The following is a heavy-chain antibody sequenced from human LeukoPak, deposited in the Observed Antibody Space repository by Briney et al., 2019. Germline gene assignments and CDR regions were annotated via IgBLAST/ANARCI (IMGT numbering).Heavy chain of an antibody. CDR2: ISGRSDYI. D-gene: IGHD3-10*01. Sequence: PGGSLRLSCAASGFSFNNYAMECVRQAPGKGLEWVSSISGRSDYIYYADSVKGRFTISRDNAKNSVYLQMNSLRAEDTAVYYCARLVGGGFGKYYFDYWGQGTLVTVSS. V-gene: IGHV3-21*01. CDR1: GFSFNNYA. J-gene: IGHJ4*02. CDR3: ARLVGGGFGKYYFDY.